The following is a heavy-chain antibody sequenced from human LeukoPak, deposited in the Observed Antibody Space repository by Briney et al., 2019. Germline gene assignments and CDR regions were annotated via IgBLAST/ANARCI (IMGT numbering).Heavy chain of an antibody. D-gene: IGHD5-24*01. CDR1: GYTFTGYY. Sequence: GASVKVSCKASGYTFTGYYMHWVRQAPGQGLEWMGWINPNSGGTNYAQKFQGRVTMTRDTSISTAYMELSRLRSDDTAVYYCARGGRWLQLRKWWSWFDPWGQGTLVTVSS. V-gene: IGHV1-2*02. CDR3: ARGGRWLQLRKWWSWFDP. CDR2: INPNSGGT. J-gene: IGHJ5*02.